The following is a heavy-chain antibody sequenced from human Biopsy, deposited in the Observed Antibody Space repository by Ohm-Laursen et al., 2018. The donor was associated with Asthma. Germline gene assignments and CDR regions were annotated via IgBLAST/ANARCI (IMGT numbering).Heavy chain of an antibody. Sequence: SQTLSLTCSVSGDSFTYPGYYWSWVRQLPGRGLEWIGYIHYSGSAYYNPSLKSRISMSVDMSMNQFSLKLTSVTAADTAVYFCARDAGSAWSSGLDAFDFWGHGTMVTVSS. CDR3: ARDAGSAWSSGLDAFDF. CDR2: IHYSGSA. CDR1: GDSFTYPGYY. J-gene: IGHJ3*01. V-gene: IGHV4-31*03. D-gene: IGHD6-19*01.